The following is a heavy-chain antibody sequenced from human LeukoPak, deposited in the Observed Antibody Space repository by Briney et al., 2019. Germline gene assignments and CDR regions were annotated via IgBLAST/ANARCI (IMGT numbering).Heavy chain of an antibody. CDR3: AKSYYDSSGYRGDLEY. CDR1: GFTFSSYA. Sequence: GGSLRLSCAASGFTFSSYAMHWVRQAPGKGLEWVAVISYDGSNKYYADSVKGRFTISRDNSKNTLYLQMNSLRAEDTAVYYCAKSYYDSSGYRGDLEYWGQGTLVTVSS. CDR2: ISYDGSNK. V-gene: IGHV3-30*04. D-gene: IGHD3-22*01. J-gene: IGHJ4*02.